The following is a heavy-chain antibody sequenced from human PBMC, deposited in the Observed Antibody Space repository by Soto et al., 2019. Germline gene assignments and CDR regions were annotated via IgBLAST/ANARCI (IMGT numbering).Heavy chain of an antibody. CDR3: ARGLGMIFDY. CDR2: IYYSGST. D-gene: IGHD3-16*01. CDR1: GGSISSSSYY. V-gene: IGHV4-39*07. Sequence: SETLSLTCTVSGGSISSSSYYWGWIRQPPGKGLEWIGSIYYSGSTYYNPSLKSRVTISVDTSKNQFSLKLSSVTAADTAVYYCARGLGMIFDYWGQGTLVTVSS. J-gene: IGHJ4*02.